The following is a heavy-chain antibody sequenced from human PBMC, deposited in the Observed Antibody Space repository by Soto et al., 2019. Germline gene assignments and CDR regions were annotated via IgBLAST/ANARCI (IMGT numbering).Heavy chain of an antibody. CDR1: GFTFSSYA. Sequence: EVQLLESGGGLVQPGGALRLSCAASGFTFSSYAMNWVRQAPGKGLEWVSGISASAGHTYYADSVKGRFTVSRDNSKNPLYLQVNSLRVEDTAVYYCAKGVLMSGTGKYFDYWGQGTLVTVSS. J-gene: IGHJ4*02. V-gene: IGHV3-23*01. CDR3: AKGVLMSGTGKYFDY. D-gene: IGHD2-8*02. CDR2: ISASAGHT.